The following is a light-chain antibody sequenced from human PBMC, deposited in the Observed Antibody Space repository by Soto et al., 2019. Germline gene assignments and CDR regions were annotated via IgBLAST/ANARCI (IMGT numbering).Light chain of an antibody. J-gene: IGKJ1*01. CDR1: QSVNSN. CDR2: GAS. CDR3: QQYDNWPPWT. Sequence: EVVMTQSPVTLSVSPGESATLSCRASQSVNSNLAWYQQKPGQAPQLLIYGASARATGVPARFNGSGSGTEFTLTISSLQSEDFAVYYCQQYDNWPPWTFGQGTKVEIK. V-gene: IGKV3-15*01.